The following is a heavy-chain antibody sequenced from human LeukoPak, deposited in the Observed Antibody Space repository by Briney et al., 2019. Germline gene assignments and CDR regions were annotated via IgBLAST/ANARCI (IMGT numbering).Heavy chain of an antibody. V-gene: IGHV1-2*02. J-gene: IGHJ4*02. CDR1: GYTFTDDY. CDR3: ARDGTYYYGSGSPYTKSPIDY. D-gene: IGHD3-10*01. Sequence: ASVKVSCKASGYTFTDDYVHWVRQAPGQGLEWMGWINPNSGVTNYAQKFQGRVTMTTDTSTSTAYMELRSLRSDDTAVYYCARDGTYYYGSGSPYTKSPIDYWGQGTLVTVSS. CDR2: INPNSGVT.